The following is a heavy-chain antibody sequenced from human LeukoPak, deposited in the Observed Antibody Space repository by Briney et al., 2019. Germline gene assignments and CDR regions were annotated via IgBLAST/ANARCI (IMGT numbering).Heavy chain of an antibody. D-gene: IGHD3-22*01. J-gene: IGHJ4*02. CDR2: ISSSGSTI. V-gene: IGHV3-11*01. CDR3: AGQNYYDSSGYYPDY. CDR1: GFTFSDYY. Sequence: NPGGSLRLSCAASGFTFSDYYMNWIRQAPGKGLEWLSYISSSGSTIYYAGSVRGRFTISRDNAKNSLYLQMNSLRAEDTAVYFCAGQNYYDSSGYYPDYWGQGTLVTVSS.